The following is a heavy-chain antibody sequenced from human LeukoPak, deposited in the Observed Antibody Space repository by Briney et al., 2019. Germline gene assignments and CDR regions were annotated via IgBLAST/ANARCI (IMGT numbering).Heavy chain of an antibody. CDR1: GFTFSSYG. V-gene: IGHV3-23*01. CDR3: AKDLSGYDYPHYWYFDL. D-gene: IGHD5-12*01. J-gene: IGHJ2*01. Sequence: GGSLRLSCAASGFTFSSYGMSWVRQAPGKGLEWVSAISGSGGSTYYADSVKGRFTISRDNSKNTLYLQMNSLRAEDTAVYYCAKDLSGYDYPHYWYFDLWGRGTLVTVSS. CDR2: ISGSGGST.